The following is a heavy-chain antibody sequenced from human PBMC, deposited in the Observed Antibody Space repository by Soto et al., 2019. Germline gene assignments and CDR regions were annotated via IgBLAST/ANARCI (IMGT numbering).Heavy chain of an antibody. Sequence: QVQLVQSGAEVKKPGSSVKLSCKTSGGTFRNYAINWVRQAPGQGVEWMGGSIPVFGTANYAQTFQGRFTITEEESTRTGYIELSSLRSEDTAVYYCAIPSPKQQLVRGAFDHWGQGTLVTVAS. CDR2: SIPVFGTA. J-gene: IGHJ4*02. CDR1: GGTFRNYA. V-gene: IGHV1-69*01. D-gene: IGHD6-13*01. CDR3: AIPSPKQQLVRGAFDH.